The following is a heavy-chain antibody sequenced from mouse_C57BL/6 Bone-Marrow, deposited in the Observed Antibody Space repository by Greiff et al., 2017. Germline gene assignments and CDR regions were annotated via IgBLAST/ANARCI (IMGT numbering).Heavy chain of an antibody. CDR3: ARWGYGSRGVAY. D-gene: IGHD1-1*01. Sequence: QVQLQQPGAELVKPGASVKLSCKASGYTFTSYWMQWVKQRPGQGLEWIGEIDPSDSYTNYNQKFKGKATLTVDTSPSTAYMQLSSLTSEDSAVYCCARWGYGSRGVAYWGQGTLVTVSA. V-gene: IGHV1-50*01. J-gene: IGHJ3*01. CDR2: IDPSDSYT. CDR1: GYTFTSYW.